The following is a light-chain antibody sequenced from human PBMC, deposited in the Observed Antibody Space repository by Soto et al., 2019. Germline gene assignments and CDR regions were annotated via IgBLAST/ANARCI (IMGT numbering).Light chain of an antibody. Sequence: QSVLTQPPSASGSPGQSVTISCTGTSSDVGGYGYVSWYQQHPGKAPKLMIYEVSKRPSGVPDRFSGSKSGNTASLTVSGLQAEDAADYYCSSSAGSNPYVFGTGTKLTVL. J-gene: IGLJ1*01. CDR2: EVS. V-gene: IGLV2-8*01. CDR1: SSDVGGYGY. CDR3: SSSAGSNPYV.